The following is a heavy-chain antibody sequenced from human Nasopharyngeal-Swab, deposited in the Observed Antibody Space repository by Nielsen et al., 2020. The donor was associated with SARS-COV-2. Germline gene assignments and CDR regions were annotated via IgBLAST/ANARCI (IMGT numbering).Heavy chain of an antibody. CDR1: GYTFTDYY. V-gene: IGHV1-2*02. J-gene: IGHJ4*02. CDR2: INPNSGGT. D-gene: IGHD3-22*01. CDR3: ARGDYYDRSRLGY. Sequence: KVSCKASGYTFTDYYMHWVRQAPGQGLEWMGWINPNSGGTNYAQKFQGRVTMTRDTSISTAYMELSRLRSDDTAVYYCARGDYYDRSRLGYWGQGTLVTVSS.